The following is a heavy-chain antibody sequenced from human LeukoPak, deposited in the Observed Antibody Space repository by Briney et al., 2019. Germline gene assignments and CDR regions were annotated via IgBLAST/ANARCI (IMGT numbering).Heavy chain of an antibody. Sequence: VGSLSLSCAASGFNVSSNYIFWVRWARGSRLEWVSVIYSGGSTYYADSVKGRFTISRDNSKNTLYLQMNSLRAEDTAVYYCARESTFYFDYWGQGTLVTVSS. CDR3: ARESTFYFDY. CDR2: IYSGGST. D-gene: IGHD3-16*01. CDR1: GFNVSSNY. J-gene: IGHJ4*02. V-gene: IGHV3-66*01.